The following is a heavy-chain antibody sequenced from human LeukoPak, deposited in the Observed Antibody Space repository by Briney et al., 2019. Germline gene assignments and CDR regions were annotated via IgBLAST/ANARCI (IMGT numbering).Heavy chain of an antibody. Sequence: SVKVSCKASGGTLSSYAISWVRQAPGQGLEWMGGIIPIFGTANYAQKFQGRVTITADESTSTAYMELSSLRSEDTAVYYCARAVYYYDSSGYYPARYYYYYGMDVWGQGTTVTVSS. V-gene: IGHV1-69*13. J-gene: IGHJ6*02. CDR1: GGTLSSYA. D-gene: IGHD3-22*01. CDR2: IIPIFGTA. CDR3: ARAVYYYDSSGYYPARYYYYYGMDV.